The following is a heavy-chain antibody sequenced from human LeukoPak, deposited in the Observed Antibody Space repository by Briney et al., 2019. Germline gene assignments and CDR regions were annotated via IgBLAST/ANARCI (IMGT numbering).Heavy chain of an antibody. J-gene: IGHJ4*02. D-gene: IGHD2-8*01. CDR3: AKDRSCTNDICHGDSDY. Sequence: GGSLRLSCAASGFTFSSYAVSWVRQAPGKGLEWVSSICGSGGSTYSADSVKGRFTISRDNSKNTLYLQMNSLRAEDTALYYCAKDRSCTNDICHGDSDYWGQGTLVTVSS. V-gene: IGHV3-23*01. CDR2: ICGSGGST. CDR1: GFTFSSYA.